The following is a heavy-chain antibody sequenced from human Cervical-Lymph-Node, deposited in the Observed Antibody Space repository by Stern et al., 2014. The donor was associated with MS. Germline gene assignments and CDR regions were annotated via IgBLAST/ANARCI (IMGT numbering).Heavy chain of an antibody. CDR3: AHRTAGPFDY. CDR1: GFSLSTSGLG. Sequence: VTLKESGPALVKPTQTLTLTCTFSGFSLSTSGLGVVWLRQPPGQALEWLAYIYWDDQKRYSPSLKSRLTITKDTSKNQVVLTLTNVDPVDTATYYCAHRTAGPFDYWGQGTLVTVSS. V-gene: IGHV2-5*02. J-gene: IGHJ4*02. CDR2: IYWDDQK.